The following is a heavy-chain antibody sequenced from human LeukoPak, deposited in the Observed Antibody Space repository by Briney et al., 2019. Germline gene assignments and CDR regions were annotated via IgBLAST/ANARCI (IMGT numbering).Heavy chain of an antibody. CDR3: ARAQQWLTNKWFDP. CDR1: GVSISSYY. V-gene: IGHV4-59*01. Sequence: SETLSLTCTVSGVSISSYYWSWVRQPPGKGLEWIGYIYYSGSTNYNPSLKSRVTISVDTSKNQFSLKLSSVTAADTAVYYCARAQQWLTNKWFDPWGQGTLVTVSS. D-gene: IGHD6-19*01. CDR2: IYYSGST. J-gene: IGHJ5*02.